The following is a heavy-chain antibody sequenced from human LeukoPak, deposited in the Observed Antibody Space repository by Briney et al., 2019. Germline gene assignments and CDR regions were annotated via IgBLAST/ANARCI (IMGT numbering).Heavy chain of an antibody. J-gene: IGHJ4*02. CDR2: IKRKTDGGTT. Sequence: GGSLRLSCAASGFTFNNYAMSWVRQAPGKGLEWVGLIKRKTDGGTTDFATPVKGRFSISGDDSKNTLYLQMNSLNTEDTAVYYCTTKTNVGVTGSDYWGQGTLVTVSS. CDR1: GFTFNNYA. CDR3: TTKTNVGVTGSDY. D-gene: IGHD2-21*02. V-gene: IGHV3-15*01.